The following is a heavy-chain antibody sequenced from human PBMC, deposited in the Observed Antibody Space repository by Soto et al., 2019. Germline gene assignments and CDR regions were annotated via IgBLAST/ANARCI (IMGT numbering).Heavy chain of an antibody. CDR2: INGYNGNT. Sequence: QVQLVQSGAEMRKPGASVKVSCKTSGYTFINSGISWVRQAPGQGLAWMGWINGYNGNTNYAQNFQGRVAMTTDTSTSTVYMELRNLRSDDTAVYYCARGDSPVQFDYWGQGTLVTVSS. J-gene: IGHJ4*02. D-gene: IGHD4-4*01. CDR1: GYTFINSG. V-gene: IGHV1-18*01. CDR3: ARGDSPVQFDY.